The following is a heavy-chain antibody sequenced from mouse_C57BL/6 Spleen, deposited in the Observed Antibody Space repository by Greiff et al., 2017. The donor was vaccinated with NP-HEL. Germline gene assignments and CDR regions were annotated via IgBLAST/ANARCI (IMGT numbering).Heavy chain of an antibody. V-gene: IGHV1-55*01. CDR3: ERSGTVVAEDWYVDV. J-gene: IGHJ1*03. CDR2: IYPGSGST. CDR1: GYTFTSYW. D-gene: IGHD1-1*01. Sequence: VQLQQSGAELVKPGASVKMSCKASGYTFTSYWITWVKQRPGQGLEWIGDIYPGSGSTNYNEKFKSKATLTVDTSSSTAYMQLSSLTSEDSTVYYCERSGTVVAEDWYVDVWGTGTAVTVSS.